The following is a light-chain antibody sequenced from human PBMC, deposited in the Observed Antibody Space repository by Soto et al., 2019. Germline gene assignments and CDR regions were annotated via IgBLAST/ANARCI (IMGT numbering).Light chain of an antibody. J-gene: IGKJ1*01. CDR1: QSLLQSNGYNY. CDR3: MQALQTPPT. CDR2: LGS. V-gene: IGKV2-28*01. Sequence: DIVMTQFPLSLPVTPGEPASISCRSSQSLLQSNGYNYLDWYLQKPGQSPQLLIYLGSNRASGVPDRFRGSGSGTDFTLEISRVEAEDVGVYYCMQALQTPPTFGQGTKVDIK.